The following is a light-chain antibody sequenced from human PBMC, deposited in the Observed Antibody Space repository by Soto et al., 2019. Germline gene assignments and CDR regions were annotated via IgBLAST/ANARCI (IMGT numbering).Light chain of an antibody. J-gene: IGKJ1*01. CDR3: QQYGSSLWT. CDR1: QSVSSSY. CDR2: DAS. Sequence: EIVLTQSPATLSLSPGERATLSCGASQSVSSSYLAWYQQKPGLAPRLLIYDASSRATGIPDRFSGSGSGTDFTLTISRLEPEDFAMYYCQQYGSSLWTFGQGTKVEIK. V-gene: IGKV3D-20*01.